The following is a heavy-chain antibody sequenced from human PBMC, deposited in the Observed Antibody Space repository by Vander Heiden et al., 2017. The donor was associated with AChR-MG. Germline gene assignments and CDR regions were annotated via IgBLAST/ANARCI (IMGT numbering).Heavy chain of an antibody. Sequence: QVQLVESGGGVVQPGRSLRLSCAASGFPFSNYGMLLVRQAPGKGLEWLAVISYHGINKYYADSVKGRFTISRDDSKNTLYLQMNSLRAEDTAVYYCAKDSQDPESFVVYYYYPMDVWGQGTTVTVSS. CDR1: GFPFSNYG. CDR2: ISYHGINK. D-gene: IGHD2-21*01. CDR3: AKDSQDPESFVVYYYYPMDV. J-gene: IGHJ6*01. V-gene: IGHV3-30*18.